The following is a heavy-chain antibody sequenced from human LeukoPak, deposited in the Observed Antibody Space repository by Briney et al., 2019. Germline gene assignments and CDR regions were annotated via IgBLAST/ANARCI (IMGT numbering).Heavy chain of an antibody. CDR1: GFTFRSYW. D-gene: IGHD2-8*01. CDR3: ARSRFCTSGGCYYDH. CDR2: IKPDGVT. Sequence: GGSLRLSCEAPGFTFRSYWMHWVRRAPGKGLVWVSGIKPDGVTTYEDSVKGRVTISRDNATNTLFLQMVSLRAEDTAIYYCARSRFCTSGGCYYDHWGQGIPLTVSS. J-gene: IGHJ4*02. V-gene: IGHV3-74*03.